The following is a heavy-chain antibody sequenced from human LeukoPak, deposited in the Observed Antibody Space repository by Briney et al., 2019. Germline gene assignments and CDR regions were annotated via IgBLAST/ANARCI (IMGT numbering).Heavy chain of an antibody. CDR1: GGSISSSSYY. CDR3: ARRQNLEPNWFDP. J-gene: IGHJ5*02. D-gene: IGHD1-14*01. Sequence: SETLSLTCTVSGGSISSSSYYWGWIRQPPGKGLEWIGSIYYSGSTYYNPSLKNRVTISVDTSKNQFSLKLSSVTAADTAVYYCARRQNLEPNWFDPWGQGTLVTVSS. V-gene: IGHV4-39*07. CDR2: IYYSGST.